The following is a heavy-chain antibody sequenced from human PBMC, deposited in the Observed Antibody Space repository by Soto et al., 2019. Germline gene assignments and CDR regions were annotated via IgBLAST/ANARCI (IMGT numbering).Heavy chain of an antibody. D-gene: IGHD6-6*01. J-gene: IGHJ6*03. V-gene: IGHV3-66*01. Sequence: EVQLVESGGGLVQPGGSLRLSCAASGFTVSSNYMSWVRQAPGKGLAWVSVIYSGGSTYYADSVKGRFTISRDNSKNTLYLQMNSLRAEDTAVYYCARDGRGAARYLYYYYMDVWGKGTTVTVSS. CDR2: IYSGGST. CDR1: GFTVSSNY. CDR3: ARDGRGAARYLYYYYMDV.